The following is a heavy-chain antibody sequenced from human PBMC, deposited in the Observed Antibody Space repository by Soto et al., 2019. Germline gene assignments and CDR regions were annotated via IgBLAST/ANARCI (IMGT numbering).Heavy chain of an antibody. J-gene: IGHJ6*02. D-gene: IGHD3-10*01. CDR3: AVAMVREILIFESSGMNV. CDR2: IIPNFDTP. CDR1: GGSFNNYA. Sequence: QVHLVQSGAEVKKPGSSVKVSCKTSGGSFNNYAVSWVRQAPGQGLEWMGGIIPNFDTPNYAQKFQDRVTIIADDSTSTVYMELRSLRSNDTAVYYCAVAMVREILIFESSGMNVWGQGTTVIVSS. V-gene: IGHV1-69*01.